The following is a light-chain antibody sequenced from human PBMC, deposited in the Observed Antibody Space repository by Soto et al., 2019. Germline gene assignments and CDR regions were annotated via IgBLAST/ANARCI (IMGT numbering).Light chain of an antibody. J-gene: IGKJ1*01. V-gene: IGKV1-5*01. CDR3: QEYKSYSWT. CDR2: DAS. Sequence: DIQMPQSPSTLSASVGDRVTITCRASQSISSWLAWYQQKPGKAPKLLIYDASSLESGVPSRVSGSGSGTEFTLTIDSLQPDDFATYYCQEYKSYSWTFGQGTKVDI. CDR1: QSISSW.